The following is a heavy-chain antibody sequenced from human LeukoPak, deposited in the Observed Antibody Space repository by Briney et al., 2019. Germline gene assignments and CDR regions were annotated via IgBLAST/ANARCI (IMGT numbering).Heavy chain of an antibody. CDR3: ARVGIAVADGFDY. J-gene: IGHJ4*02. CDR1: GGTFISYA. V-gene: IGHV1-69*13. D-gene: IGHD6-19*01. CDR2: IIPIFGTA. Sequence: GASVKVSCKASGGTFISYAISWVRQAPGQGLEWMGGIIPIFGTANYAQKFQDRVTITADESTSTAYMELSSLRSEDTAVYYCARVGIAVADGFDYWGQGTLVTVSS.